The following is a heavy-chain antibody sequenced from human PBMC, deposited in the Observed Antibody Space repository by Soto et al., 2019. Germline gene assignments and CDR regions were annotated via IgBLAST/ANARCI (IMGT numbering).Heavy chain of an antibody. V-gene: IGHV3-30*18. Sequence: QVQLVESGGGVVQPGRSLRLSCAASGFTFSSYGMHWVRQAPGKGLEWVAVISYDGSNKYYADSVKGRFTISRDNSKNTQDLQMNSLRAEDTAVYYGANDMGGARPVGHFDYWGQGTLVTVSS. D-gene: IGHD1-26*01. J-gene: IGHJ4*02. CDR2: ISYDGSNK. CDR1: GFTFSSYG. CDR3: ANDMGGARPVGHFDY.